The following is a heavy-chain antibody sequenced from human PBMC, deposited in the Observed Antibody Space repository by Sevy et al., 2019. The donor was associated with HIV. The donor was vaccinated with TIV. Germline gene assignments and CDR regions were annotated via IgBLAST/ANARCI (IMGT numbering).Heavy chain of an antibody. J-gene: IGHJ4*02. CDR2: IPYDGGNK. D-gene: IGHD3-10*01. CDR3: ASAPQGGSDVITPPDY. Sequence: GGSLRLSCAASGFTFNTYAMHWVRQAPGKGLDWLTFIPYDGGNKYYADSVKGRFTISRDNSKSMVYLEMNSLRAEDTALYYCASAPQGGSDVITPPDYWGQRTLVTASS. CDR1: GFTFNTYA. V-gene: IGHV3-30-3*01.